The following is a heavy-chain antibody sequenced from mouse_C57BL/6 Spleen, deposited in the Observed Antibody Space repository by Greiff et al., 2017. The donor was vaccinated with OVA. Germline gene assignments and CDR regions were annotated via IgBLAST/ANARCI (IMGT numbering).Heavy chain of an antibody. CDR2: IYPGDGDT. Sequence: QVQLKQSGPELVKPGASVKISCKASGYAFSSSWMNWVKQRPGQGLEWIGRIYPGDGDTNYNGKFKGKATLTADKSSSTAYMQLSSLTSEDSAVYFCAREREGFAYWGQGTLVTVSA. CDR1: GYAFSSSW. CDR3: AREREGFAY. V-gene: IGHV1-82*01. J-gene: IGHJ3*01.